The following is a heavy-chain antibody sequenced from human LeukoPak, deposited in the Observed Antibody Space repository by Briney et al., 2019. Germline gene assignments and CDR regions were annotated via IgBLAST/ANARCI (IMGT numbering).Heavy chain of an antibody. V-gene: IGHV3-15*01. Sequence: GGSLRLSCAASGFTFSNAWMSWVRQAPGKGLEWVGCIKSKTDGGTTDYAAPVKGRFTISRDDSKNPLYLQMNSLKTEDTAVYYCATDRSGWYDYWGQGTLVTVSS. J-gene: IGHJ4*02. CDR3: ATDRSGWYDY. CDR2: IKSKTDGGTT. D-gene: IGHD6-19*01. CDR1: GFTFSNAW.